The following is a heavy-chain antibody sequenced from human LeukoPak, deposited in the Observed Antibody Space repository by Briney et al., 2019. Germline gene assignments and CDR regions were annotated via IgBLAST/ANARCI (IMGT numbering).Heavy chain of an antibody. CDR2: VHLSGAT. J-gene: IGHJ4*02. V-gene: IGHV4-4*02. Sequence: SGTLSLTCAVSGGSITTTNWWSWVRQPPGKGLEWIGEVHLSGATNYNLSLESRVSMSIDKSKNHLSLEVTSVTAADTAVYYCTRESGAFSPFGFWGQGTLVTVSS. CDR3: TRESGAFSPFGF. CDR1: GGSITTTNW. D-gene: IGHD1-26*01.